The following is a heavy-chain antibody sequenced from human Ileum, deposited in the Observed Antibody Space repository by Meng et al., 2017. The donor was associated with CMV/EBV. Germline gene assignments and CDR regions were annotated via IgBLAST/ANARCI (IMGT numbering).Heavy chain of an antibody. CDR1: GGSISNGDYY. D-gene: IGHD1-1*01. Sequence: TGSGGSISNGDYYWSWIRQVPGKGLEWIGYIYRSGTTYHTPSLKSRLAISIDASENQFSLSLTSVNAADTAVYYCARGSGGTTGFDSWGRGTLVTVSS. J-gene: IGHJ4*02. V-gene: IGHV4-31*03. CDR2: IYRSGTT. CDR3: ARGSGGTTGFDS.